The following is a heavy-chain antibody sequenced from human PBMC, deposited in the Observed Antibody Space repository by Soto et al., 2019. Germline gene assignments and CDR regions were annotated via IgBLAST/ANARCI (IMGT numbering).Heavy chain of an antibody. J-gene: IGHJ4*02. CDR3: TRGLENYSYFDY. Sequence: PGGSLRLSCAASGFTFSSYWMHWVRQAPGKGLEWVSRINSDGSSTVYADYVKGRFTKYRDNAKNTLYVKITRLKAEDTAKNYCTRGLENYSYFDYWGQGILVTVSS. D-gene: IGHD1-7*01. CDR1: GFTFSSYW. V-gene: IGHV3-74*01. CDR2: INSDGSST.